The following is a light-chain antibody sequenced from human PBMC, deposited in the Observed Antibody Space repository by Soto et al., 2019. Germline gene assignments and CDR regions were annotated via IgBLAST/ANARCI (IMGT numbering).Light chain of an antibody. V-gene: IGKV4-1*01. CDR3: QQYYTTPPMYT. CDR1: QSVLYSSNNKNY. CDR2: WAS. J-gene: IGKJ2*01. Sequence: DIVMTQSPDSLAVSLGERATINCKSSQSVLYSSNNKNYLAWYQQKPGQPPKLLIYWASTRESGVPDRFSGSVSGTDYTLTISSLQAEDVAVYYCQQYYTTPPMYTFGQGTKLESK.